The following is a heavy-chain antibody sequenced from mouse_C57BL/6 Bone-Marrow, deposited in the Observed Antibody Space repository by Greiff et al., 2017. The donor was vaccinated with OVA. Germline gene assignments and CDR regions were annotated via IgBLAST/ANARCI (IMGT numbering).Heavy chain of an antibody. CDR3: ARRDYYWFAY. J-gene: IGHJ3*01. CDR2: IHPNSGST. D-gene: IGHD1-1*01. Sequence: VQLQQSGAELVKPGASVKLSCKASGYTFTSYWMHWVKQRPGQGLEWIGMIHPNSGSTNYNEKFKSKATLTVDKSSSTAYMQLSSLTSEDSAVYYCARRDYYWFAYWGQGTLVTVSA. CDR1: GYTFTSYW. V-gene: IGHV1-64*01.